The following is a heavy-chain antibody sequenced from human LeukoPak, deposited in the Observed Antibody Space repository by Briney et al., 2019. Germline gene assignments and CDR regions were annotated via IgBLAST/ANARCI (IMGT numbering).Heavy chain of an antibody. V-gene: IGHV5-51*01. J-gene: IGHJ6*02. D-gene: IGHD5-18*01. Sequence: GESLKISCKGSGYSFTSYWIGWVRQMPGKGLEWMGIIYPGDSDTRYSPSFQGQVTISADKSISTAYLQWSSLKASDTAMYYCARGWPTPRGYSYGLTLYGMDVWGQGTTVTVSS. CDR3: ARGWPTPRGYSYGLTLYGMDV. CDR1: GYSFTSYW. CDR2: IYPGDSDT.